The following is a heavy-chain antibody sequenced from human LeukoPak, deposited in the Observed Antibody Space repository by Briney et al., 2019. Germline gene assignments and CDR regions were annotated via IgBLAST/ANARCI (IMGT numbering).Heavy chain of an antibody. D-gene: IGHD3-10*01. CDR2: INHSGST. Sequence: SETLSLTCAVYGGSFSGYYWSWIRQPPGKGLEWIGEINHSGSTNYNPSLKSRVTISVDTSKNQFSLKLSPVTAADTAVYYCARGSMLYGYWGQGTLVTVSS. CDR1: GGSFSGYY. CDR3: ARGSMLYGY. J-gene: IGHJ4*02. V-gene: IGHV4-34*01.